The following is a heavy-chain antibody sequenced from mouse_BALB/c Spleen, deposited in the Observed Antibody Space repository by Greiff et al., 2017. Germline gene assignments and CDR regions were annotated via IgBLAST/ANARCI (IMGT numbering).Heavy chain of an antibody. CDR3: ARAGGSSYFWCAY. V-gene: IGHV1-18*01. CDR2: INTNNGGT. D-gene: IGHD1-1*01. Sequence: VQLMQSGPELVKPGASVKISCKTSGYTFTEYTMHWVKQSHGKSLEWIGGINTNNGGTSYNQKFKGKATLTVDKSSSTAYMELHSLTSEDSAVYNCARAGGSSYFWCAYWGQGTLVTVSA. J-gene: IGHJ3*01. CDR1: GYTFTEYT.